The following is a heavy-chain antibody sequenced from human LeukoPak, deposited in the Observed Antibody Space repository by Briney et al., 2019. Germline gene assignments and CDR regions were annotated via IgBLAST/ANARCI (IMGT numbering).Heavy chain of an antibody. V-gene: IGHV3-7*01. CDR1: GFTFSNYW. Sequence: GGSPRLSCVASGFTFSNYWMSWVRQAPGKGLEWVANIKQDGSEKDYVDSVKGRFTISRDNARNSLYLEMNSLRAGDTAVYYCARDSSDYYRGLFDCWGQGVLVSVSS. J-gene: IGHJ4*02. CDR3: ARDSSDYYRGLFDC. D-gene: IGHD4-17*01. CDR2: IKQDGSEK.